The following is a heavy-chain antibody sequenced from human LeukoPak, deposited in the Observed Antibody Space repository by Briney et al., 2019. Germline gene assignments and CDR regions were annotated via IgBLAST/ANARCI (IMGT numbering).Heavy chain of an antibody. V-gene: IGHV4-34*01. CDR1: GGSFSGYY. CDR3: ARGAILRYFDRRVYYYYYMDV. Sequence: SETLSLTCAVYGGSFSGYYWSWIRQPPGKGLEWIGEINHSGSTNYNPSLKSRVTISVDTSKNQFSLKLSSVTAADMAVYYCARGAILRYFDRRVYYYYYMDVWGKGTTVTVSS. J-gene: IGHJ6*03. D-gene: IGHD3-9*01. CDR2: INHSGST.